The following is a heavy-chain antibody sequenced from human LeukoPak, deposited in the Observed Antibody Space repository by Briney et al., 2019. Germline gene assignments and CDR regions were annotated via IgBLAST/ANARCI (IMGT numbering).Heavy chain of an antibody. CDR3: AREDCSGGSCSPDY. J-gene: IGHJ4*02. D-gene: IGHD2-15*01. V-gene: IGHV3-7*03. CDR1: GFTFSSHW. Sequence: GGSLRLSCAASGFTFSSHWMGWVRQAPGKGLEWVANIKQDGSEKYYVESVKGRSTISRDNAKNSLYLQMNSLRAEDTAVYYCAREDCSGGSCSPDYWGQGTLVTVSS. CDR2: IKQDGSEK.